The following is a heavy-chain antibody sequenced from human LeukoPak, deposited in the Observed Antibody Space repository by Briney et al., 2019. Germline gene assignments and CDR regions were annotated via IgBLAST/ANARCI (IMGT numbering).Heavy chain of an antibody. V-gene: IGHV4-34*01. CDR1: GGSFSGYY. Sequence: PSETLSLTCAVYGGSFSGYYWSWIRQPPGKGLEWIGEINHSGSTNYNPSLKSRVTISVDTSKNQFSLKLSSVTAADTAVYYCARNGYDSSGYYPSVFDYWGQGTLVTVSS. CDR3: ARNGYDSSGYYPSVFDY. D-gene: IGHD3-22*01. J-gene: IGHJ4*02. CDR2: INHSGST.